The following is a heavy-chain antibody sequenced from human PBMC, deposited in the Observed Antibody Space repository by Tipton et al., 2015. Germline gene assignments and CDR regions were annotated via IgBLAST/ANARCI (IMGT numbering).Heavy chain of an antibody. V-gene: IGHV4-39*01. J-gene: IGHJ4*02. CDR2: LSYSGKT. CDR1: GESFSKYY. D-gene: IGHD4-17*01. CDR3: ARVSHYGDIDS. Sequence: TLSLTCAVSGESFSKYYWSWIRQSPGKGLKWIGSLSYSGKTDYNPPLRSRVTISVDTSKNQFSLQVTSVNPTDTAVYYCARVSHYGDIDSWGQGTLVTVSS.